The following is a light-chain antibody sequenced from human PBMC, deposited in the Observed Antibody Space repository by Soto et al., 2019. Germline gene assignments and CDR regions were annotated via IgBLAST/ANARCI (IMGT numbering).Light chain of an antibody. CDR2: EVN. CDR3: SPFSSSSTPYV. V-gene: IGLV2-14*01. J-gene: IGLJ1*01. Sequence: QSALAQPASVSGSPGQSITISFTGTSTDVGGYKYVSWYQQHPGTAPKLMIFEVNGRPSGVSDRFSGSKSGNTASLTISGLQPEDEADYYCSPFSSSSTPYVFGTGTKVTVL. CDR1: STDVGGYKY.